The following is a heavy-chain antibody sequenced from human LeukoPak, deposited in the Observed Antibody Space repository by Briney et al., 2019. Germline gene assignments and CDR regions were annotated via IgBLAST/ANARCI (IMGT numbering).Heavy chain of an antibody. V-gene: IGHV5-51*01. J-gene: IGHJ4*02. CDR1: GYSFNTFM. CDR2: VYPLDSET. D-gene: IGHD6-19*01. Sequence: GESLKISCQTSGYSFNTFMIAWVRQAPGRGLEWMGLVYPLDSETRYGPSFQGQVTISADKSTSSAFLQWDSLKASDTAMYYCARRESGWTIDYWGQGTLVTVSS. CDR3: ARRESGWTIDY.